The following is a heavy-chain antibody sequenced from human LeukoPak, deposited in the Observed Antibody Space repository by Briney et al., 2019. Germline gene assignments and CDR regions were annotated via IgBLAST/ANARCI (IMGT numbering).Heavy chain of an antibody. CDR2: VYSSGST. J-gene: IGHJ5*02. CDR3: ARYTNCTSTSCFSSWFDP. CDR1: GGSTSSYY. D-gene: IGHD2-2*01. Sequence: SETLSLTCTVSGGSTSSYYWSWIRQPPGKGLEWIGYVYSSGSTRYNPSLKSRVTISVDTSENHFSLKLTSVTTADAAVYYCARYTNCTSTSCFSSWFDPWGQGTLVTVTS. V-gene: IGHV4-59*08.